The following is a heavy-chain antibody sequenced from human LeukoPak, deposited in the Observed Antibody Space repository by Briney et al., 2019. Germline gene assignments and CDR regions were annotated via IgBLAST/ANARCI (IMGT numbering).Heavy chain of an antibody. V-gene: IGHV1-2*06. D-gene: IGHD3-3*01. CDR3: ARVAYDFWSGPYNWFDP. Sequence: ASVKVSCKASGYTFTGYYMHWVRQAPGQGLERMGRINPNSGGTNYAQKFQGRVTMTRDTSISTAYMELSRLRSDDTAVYYCARVAYDFWSGPYNWFDPWGQGTLVTVSS. CDR2: INPNSGGT. J-gene: IGHJ5*02. CDR1: GYTFTGYY.